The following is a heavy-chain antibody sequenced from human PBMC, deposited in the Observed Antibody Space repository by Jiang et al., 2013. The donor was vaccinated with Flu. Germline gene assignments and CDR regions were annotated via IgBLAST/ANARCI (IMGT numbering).Heavy chain of an antibody. D-gene: IGHD3-22*01. Sequence: VQLLESGGGLVQPGGSLRLSCAASGFTFSSYSMNWVRQAPGKGLEWVSYISSSSSTIYYADSVKGRFTISRDNAKNSLYLQMNSLRAEDTAVYYCARDASHDRSGYYSYYFDYWGQGTLVTVSS. J-gene: IGHJ4*02. CDR1: GFTFSSYS. CDR2: ISSSSSTI. CDR3: ARDASHDRSGYYSYYFDY. V-gene: IGHV3-48*01.